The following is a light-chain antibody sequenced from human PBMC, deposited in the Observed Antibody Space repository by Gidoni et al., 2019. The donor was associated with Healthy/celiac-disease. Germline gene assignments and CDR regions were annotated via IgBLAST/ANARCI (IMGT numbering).Light chain of an antibody. CDR3: MQALQTPWT. J-gene: IGKJ1*01. CDR2: LGS. CDR1: QSLLHSNGYNY. V-gene: IGKV2-28*01. Sequence: ESVMTQSPLSLPVTPGEPASISGRSSQSLLHSNGYNYLDWYLQKPGQSPQLLIYLGSNRASGVPDRFSGSGSGTDFTLKLSRVEAEDVGVYYCMQALQTPWTFGQGTKVEIK.